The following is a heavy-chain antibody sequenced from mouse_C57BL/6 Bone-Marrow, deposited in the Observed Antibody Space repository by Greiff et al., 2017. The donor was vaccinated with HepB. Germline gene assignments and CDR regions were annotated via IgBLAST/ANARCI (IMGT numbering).Heavy chain of an antibody. CDR2: IYPGSGST. CDR1: GYTFTSYC. Sequence: QVQLQQPGAELVKPGASVKMSCKASGYTFTSYCITWVKQRPGQGLEWIGDIYPGSGSTNYNEKFKGKATLTVDTSSSTAYMQLSSLTSEDSAVYYCAGSTTDYFDYWGQGTTLTVSS. V-gene: IGHV1-55*01. CDR3: AGSTTDYFDY. D-gene: IGHD1-1*01. J-gene: IGHJ2*01.